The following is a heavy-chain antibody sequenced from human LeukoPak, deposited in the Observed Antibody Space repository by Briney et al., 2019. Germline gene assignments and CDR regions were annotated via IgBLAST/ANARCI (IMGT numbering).Heavy chain of an antibody. CDR1: GGSFSGYY. V-gene: IGHV4-34*01. CDR3: ARAPTSSTSSSSPFDI. Sequence: SETLSLTCAVYGGSFSGYYWSWIPQPPGKGLEWIGEINHSGSTNYNPSLKSRVTISVDTSMNQFSLKLSSVTAADTGLYYCARAPTSSTSSSSPFDIWGQGTMVTVSS. D-gene: IGHD2-2*01. J-gene: IGHJ3*02. CDR2: INHSGST.